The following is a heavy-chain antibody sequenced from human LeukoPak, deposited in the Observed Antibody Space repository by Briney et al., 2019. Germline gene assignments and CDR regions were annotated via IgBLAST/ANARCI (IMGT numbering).Heavy chain of an antibody. Sequence: PGGSTTLSRASPRLTANPNFLPQVGKAPGKGIEWVSVIYSGGSTYYADSLKGRFTISRDNSKNTLYLQMNSLRAEDTAVYYCARDSRIVGAWGYWGQGNLVTVSS. CDR1: RLTANPNF. J-gene: IGHJ4*02. CDR2: IYSGGST. D-gene: IGHD1-26*01. CDR3: ARDSRIVGAWGY. V-gene: IGHV3-66*01.